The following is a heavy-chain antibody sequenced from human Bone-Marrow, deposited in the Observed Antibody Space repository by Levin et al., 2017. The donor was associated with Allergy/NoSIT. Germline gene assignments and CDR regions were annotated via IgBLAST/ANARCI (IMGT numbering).Heavy chain of an antibody. CDR3: ARGYYGSGSYTPVY. V-gene: IGHV4-34*01. J-gene: IGHJ4*02. Sequence: SQTLSLTCAVYGGSFSGYYWSWIRQPPGKGLEWIGEINHSGSTNYNPSLKSRVTISVDTSKNQFSLKLSSVTAADTAVYYCARGYYGSGSYTPVYWGQGTLVTVSS. CDR2: INHSGST. D-gene: IGHD3-10*01. CDR1: GGSFSGYY.